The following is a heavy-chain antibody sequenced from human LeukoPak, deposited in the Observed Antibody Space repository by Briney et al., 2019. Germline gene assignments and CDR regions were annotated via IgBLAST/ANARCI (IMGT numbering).Heavy chain of an antibody. Sequence: SETLSLTCAVYGGSFSGYYWSWIRQPPGKGLEWIGEINHSGSTNYNPSLKSRVTISVDTSKNQFSLKLSSVTAADTAVYYCARRGYCSSTSCKNGHGGFDYWGQGTLVTVSS. CDR1: GGSFSGYY. CDR2: INHSGST. D-gene: IGHD2-2*01. V-gene: IGHV4-34*01. J-gene: IGHJ4*02. CDR3: ARRGYCSSTSCKNGHGGFDY.